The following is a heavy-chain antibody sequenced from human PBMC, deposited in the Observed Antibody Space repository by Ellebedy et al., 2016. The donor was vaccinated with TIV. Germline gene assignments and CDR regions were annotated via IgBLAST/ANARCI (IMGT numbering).Heavy chain of an antibody. D-gene: IGHD4-17*01. CDR3: ARFTGTHYGYLDY. CDR1: EFIPSSNG. V-gene: IGHV3-7*03. CDR2: MRQDESEK. J-gene: IGHJ4*02. Sequence: GESLKISCVVSEFIPSSNGVAWVRQAPGKGLEWVANMRQDESEKYYVDSVKCRFTVSRDSTDNSLYLQMSSLRAEDTAVYYCARFTGTHYGYLDYWGQGVLVTVSS.